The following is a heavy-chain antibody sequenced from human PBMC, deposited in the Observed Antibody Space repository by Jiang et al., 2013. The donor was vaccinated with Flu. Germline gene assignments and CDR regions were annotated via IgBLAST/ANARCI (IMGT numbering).Heavy chain of an antibody. V-gene: IGHV5-51*01. D-gene: IGHD6-19*01. CDR2: IYPGDSDT. Sequence: LEWMGIIYPGDSDTRYSPSFQGQVTISADKSISTAYLQWSSLKASDTAMYYCASTSGWSQGTYNYWGQGTLVTVSS. J-gene: IGHJ4*02. CDR3: ASTSGWSQGTYNY.